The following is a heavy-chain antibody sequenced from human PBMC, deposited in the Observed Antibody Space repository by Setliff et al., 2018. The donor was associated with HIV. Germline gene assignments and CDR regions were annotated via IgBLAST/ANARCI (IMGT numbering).Heavy chain of an antibody. CDR2: IFRGVTT. J-gene: IGHJ6*03. V-gene: IGHV4-38-2*01. CDR1: GYSISTAYY. Sequence: PSETLSLTCAVSGYSISTAYYWLWIRQSPTKGLEYIGIIFRGVTTYYNPSLRSRVALSMDTSKNQFSLRLSSVTAADTAIYYCARADSRRGAGYQYMDVWGKGTTVTVSS. CDR3: ARADSRRGAGYQYMDV. D-gene: IGHD4-4*01.